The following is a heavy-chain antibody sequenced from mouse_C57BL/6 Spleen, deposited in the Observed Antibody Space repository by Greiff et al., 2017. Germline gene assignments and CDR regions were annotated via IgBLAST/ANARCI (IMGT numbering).Heavy chain of an antibody. CDR2: ISYDGSN. J-gene: IGHJ2*01. D-gene: IGHD2-3*01. V-gene: IGHV3-6*01. CDR1: GYSITSGYY. Sequence: EVKLLESGPGLVKPSQSLSLTCSVTGYSITSGYYWNWIRQFPGNKLEWMGYISYDGSNNYNPSLKNRISITRDTSKNQFFLKLNSVTTEDTATYYCARVDGYYGYFDYWGQGTTLTVSS. CDR3: ARVDGYYGYFDY.